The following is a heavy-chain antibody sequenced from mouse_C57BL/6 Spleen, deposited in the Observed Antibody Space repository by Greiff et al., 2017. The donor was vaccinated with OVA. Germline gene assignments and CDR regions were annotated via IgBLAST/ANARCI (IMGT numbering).Heavy chain of an antibody. CDR3: ARGSTGYGDFDY. D-gene: IGHD3-2*02. CDR1: GYSFTDYY. J-gene: IGHJ2*01. CDR2: INPNYGTT. Sequence: EVQLQQSGPELVKPGASVKISCKASGYSFTDYYMNWVKQSTGKSLEWIGVINPNYGTTSYNQKFKGKATLTVDQSSSTAYIQLNNLTSEDSAVYYCARGSTGYGDFDYWGKGTTLTVSS. V-gene: IGHV1-39*01.